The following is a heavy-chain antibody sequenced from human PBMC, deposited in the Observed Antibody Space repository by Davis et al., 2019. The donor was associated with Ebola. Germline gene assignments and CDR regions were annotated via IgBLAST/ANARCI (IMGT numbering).Heavy chain of an antibody. Sequence: MPSETLSLTCTVSGGSTSSSSYYWGWIRQPPGKGLEWIAMIHQSGTTYYSPSLKSRVTTSVDTPKNQFSLKLSSVTAADTAVYYCARLPIYTSGWQIDCWGQGTLVTVSS. V-gene: IGHV4-39*01. D-gene: IGHD6-19*01. J-gene: IGHJ4*02. CDR2: IHQSGTT. CDR3: ARLPIYTSGWQIDC. CDR1: GGSTSSSSYY.